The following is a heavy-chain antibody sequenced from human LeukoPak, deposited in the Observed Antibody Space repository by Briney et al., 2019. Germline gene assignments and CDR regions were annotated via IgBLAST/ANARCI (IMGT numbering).Heavy chain of an antibody. Sequence: ASVKVSCKASGYTFTGYYMHWVRQAPGQGLEWMGWINPNSGGTNYAQKFQGRVTMTRDTSISTAYMELSRLRSDDTAVYYCARESLVAYDSSGYYYPWGQGTLVTISS. CDR2: INPNSGGT. CDR3: ARESLVAYDSSGYYYP. D-gene: IGHD3-22*01. CDR1: GYTFTGYY. V-gene: IGHV1-2*02. J-gene: IGHJ5*02.